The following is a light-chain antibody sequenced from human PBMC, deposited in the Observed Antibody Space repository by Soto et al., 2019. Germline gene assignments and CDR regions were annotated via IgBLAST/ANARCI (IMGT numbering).Light chain of an antibody. J-gene: IGKJ1*01. CDR1: QSVSSS. Sequence: EIMMTQSPPTLSVSPGERATLSCRASQSVSSSLAWYQQKPGQAPRLLIYGASTRATGIPVRFSGSGSGTDFTLTISSLEPEDSAVYYCQQRHNWPRTFGQGTKVDIK. CDR2: GAS. V-gene: IGKV3D-15*01. CDR3: QQRHNWPRT.